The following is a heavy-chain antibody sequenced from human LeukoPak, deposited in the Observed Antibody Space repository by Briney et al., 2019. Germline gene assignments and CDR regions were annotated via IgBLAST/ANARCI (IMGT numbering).Heavy chain of an antibody. CDR1: GYTFTGYY. CDR3: ASDSSSWYRGPFDY. D-gene: IGHD6-13*01. V-gene: IGHV1-2*02. Sequence: ASVKVSCKASGYTFTGYYMHWVRQAPGQGLEWMGWINPNSGGTNYAQKFQGRVTMTRDTSISTAYMELSRLRSDDTAVYYCASDSSSWYRGPFDYWGQGTLVTASS. CDR2: INPNSGGT. J-gene: IGHJ4*02.